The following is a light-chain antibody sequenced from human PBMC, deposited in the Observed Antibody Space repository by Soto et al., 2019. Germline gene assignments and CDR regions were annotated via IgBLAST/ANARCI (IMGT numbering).Light chain of an antibody. CDR2: GTN. J-gene: IGLJ2*01. Sequence: QTVVTQEPSFSVSPGGTVTLTCGLSSGSVSTSYYPSWYQQTPGQAPRPLIYGTNTRSSGVPDRFSGSTLGNKAALTITGAQAEDESDYHCGLYFGSGIFAFGGWTMLT. CDR3: GLYFGSGIFA. CDR1: SGSVSTSYY. V-gene: IGLV8-61*01.